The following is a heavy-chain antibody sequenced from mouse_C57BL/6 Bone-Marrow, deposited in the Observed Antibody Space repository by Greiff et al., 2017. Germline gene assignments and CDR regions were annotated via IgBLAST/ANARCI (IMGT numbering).Heavy chain of an antibody. J-gene: IGHJ2*01. CDR2: IDPEDGEP. CDR3: TSSLNYYSTND. CDR1: GFNIKDYY. Sequence: VQLKQSGAELVKPGASVKLSCTASGFNIKDYYIHWVKQRTEQGLEWIGRIDPEDGEPKHAPNFQDKATITADTSSNTSYLQLSSLTSEDTAVYYCTSSLNYYSTNDCGQGTTLTVSS. V-gene: IGHV14-2*01. D-gene: IGHD1-1*01.